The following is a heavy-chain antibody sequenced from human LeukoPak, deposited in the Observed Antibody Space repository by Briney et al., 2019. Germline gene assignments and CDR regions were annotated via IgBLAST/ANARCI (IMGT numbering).Heavy chain of an antibody. CDR1: GGSISSYY. J-gene: IGHJ4*02. Sequence: SETLSLTCTVSGGSISSYYWSWIRQPPGKGLEWIGYIYCSGSTNYNPSLKSRVTISVDTSKNQFSLKLSSVTAADTAVYYCAGALSSSHPFPFDYWGQGTLVTVSS. D-gene: IGHD6-13*01. CDR3: AGALSSSHPFPFDY. CDR2: IYCSGST. V-gene: IGHV4-59*01.